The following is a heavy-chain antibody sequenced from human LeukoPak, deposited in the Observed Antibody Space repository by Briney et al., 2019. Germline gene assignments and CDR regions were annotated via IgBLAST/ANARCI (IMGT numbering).Heavy chain of an antibody. CDR1: GFTFSSYA. J-gene: IGHJ4*02. Sequence: GGSLRLSCAASGFTFSSYAMSWVRQAPGKGLEWVSTISGGGDSTYYADSVKGRFTISTDNSKNTVYLQMNSLRAEDTAVYYCAKSSRQYRRGVDYWGQGILVTVSS. V-gene: IGHV3-23*01. CDR2: ISGGGDST. D-gene: IGHD2-2*01. CDR3: AKSSRQYRRGVDY.